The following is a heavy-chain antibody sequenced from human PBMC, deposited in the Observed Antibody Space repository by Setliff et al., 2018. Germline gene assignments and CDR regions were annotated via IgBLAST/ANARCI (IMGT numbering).Heavy chain of an antibody. Sequence: GASVKVSCKVSGYTLTELSRHWVRQAPGKGLEWMGGFDPEDGETIYAQKFQGRVTISVDTSKNQFSLKLSSVTAADTAVYYCASNALPHYDYRNYEGLYDYYYYLDVWGKGTTVTVSS. J-gene: IGHJ6*03. CDR2: FDPEDGET. V-gene: IGHV1-24*01. CDR1: GYTLTELS. D-gene: IGHD4-4*01. CDR3: ASNALPHYDYRNYEGLYDYYYYLDV.